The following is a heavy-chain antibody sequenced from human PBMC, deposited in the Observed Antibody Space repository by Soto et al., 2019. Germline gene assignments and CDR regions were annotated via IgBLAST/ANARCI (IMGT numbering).Heavy chain of an antibody. CDR3: ARYYDFWSGYYTPREAYGMDV. D-gene: IGHD3-3*01. Sequence: SETLSLTCADYGGSFSGYYWSWIRQPPGRGLEWIGEINHSGSTNYNPSLKSRVTISVDTSKNQFSLKLSSVTAADTAVYYCARYYDFWSGYYTPREAYGMDVWGQGTTVTVSS. V-gene: IGHV4-34*01. CDR2: INHSGST. CDR1: GGSFSGYY. J-gene: IGHJ6*02.